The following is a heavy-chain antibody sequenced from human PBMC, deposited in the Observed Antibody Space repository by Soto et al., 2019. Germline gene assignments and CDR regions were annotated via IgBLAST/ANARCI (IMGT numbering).Heavy chain of an antibody. D-gene: IGHD3-10*01. CDR3: ARGVTMVRGVIHTPYFEY. Sequence: QVQLQESGPGLVKPSQTLSLTCTVSGGSISSGGYYWSWIRQHPGKGLEWIGYIYYSGSTYYNPSLKSRVTISVDTSKNQFSLKLSSVTAANTAVYYCARGVTMVRGVIHTPYFEYWGQGTLVTVSS. CDR1: GGSISSGGYY. CDR2: IYYSGST. J-gene: IGHJ4*02. V-gene: IGHV4-31*03.